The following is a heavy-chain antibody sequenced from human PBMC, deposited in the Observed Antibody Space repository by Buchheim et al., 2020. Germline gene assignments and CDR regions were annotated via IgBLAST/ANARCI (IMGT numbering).Heavy chain of an antibody. V-gene: IGHV4-30-2*01. CDR3: ARYGSWFDP. CDR1: GGSITSSGYS. CDR2: IYDSGST. Sequence: QLQLQESGSGLVRPSQTLSLTCAVSGGSITSSGYSWSWIRQPPGKGLEWIGYIYDSGSTFYTPSLKSRINISVDRSKNQFSLKLSSVTAADTAVYYCARYGSWFDPWGQGTL. J-gene: IGHJ5*02. D-gene: IGHD1-14*01.